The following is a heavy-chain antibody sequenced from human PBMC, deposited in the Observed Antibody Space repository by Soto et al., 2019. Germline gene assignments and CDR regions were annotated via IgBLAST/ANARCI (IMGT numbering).Heavy chain of an antibody. J-gene: IGHJ6*02. CDR2: IYPGDSAV. CDR1: GYSFTSYW. Sequence: GESLKISCKGSGYSFTSYWTGWVRQMPGKGLQWMGIIYPGDSAVTYSPSFQGQVTISADMSINTAYLQWSSLKASDTAMYYCARQPRGTSVFYYGMDVWGQVTTLTASS. D-gene: IGHD3-10*01. V-gene: IGHV5-51*01. CDR3: ARQPRGTSVFYYGMDV.